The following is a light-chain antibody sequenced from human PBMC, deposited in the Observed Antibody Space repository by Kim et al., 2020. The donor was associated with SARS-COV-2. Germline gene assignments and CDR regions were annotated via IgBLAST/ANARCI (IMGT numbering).Light chain of an antibody. V-gene: IGKV1-39*01. J-gene: IGKJ4*01. Sequence: ASVGGRMTSTGRASQRICSYVKWYQQHPAKATNLLIYATFRLKSWVPSMFSGSGSRTDFTITSSSLQPEDFASYYIQQSYSTQLTFGGWTKVEI. CDR2: ATF. CDR1: QRICSY. CDR3: QQSYSTQLT.